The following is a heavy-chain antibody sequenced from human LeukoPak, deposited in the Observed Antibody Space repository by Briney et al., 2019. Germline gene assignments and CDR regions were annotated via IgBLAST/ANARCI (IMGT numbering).Heavy chain of an antibody. D-gene: IGHD3-3*01. V-gene: IGHV3-21*01. J-gene: IGHJ5*02. CDR3: ARDLWPFGVIEGGWFDP. CDR1: GFTFSSYS. Sequence: PGGSLRLSCAASGFTFSSYSMNWVRQAPGKGLEWVSSISSSSSYIYYADSVKGRFTISRDDAKNSLYLQMNSLRAEDTAVYYCARDLWPFGVIEGGWFDPWGQGTLVTVSS. CDR2: ISSSSSYI.